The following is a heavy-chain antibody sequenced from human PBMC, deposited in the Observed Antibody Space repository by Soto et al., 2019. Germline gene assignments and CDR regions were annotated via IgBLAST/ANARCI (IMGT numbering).Heavy chain of an antibody. V-gene: IGHV4-34*01. Sequence: QVQLQQWGAGLLKPSETLSLTCAVYGGSFSGYYWSWIRQPPGKGLEWIGEINHSGSTNYNPSLKSRVTISVDTSKNQFSLKLSSVTAADTAVYYCASPYCGAFDYWGQGTLVTVSS. CDR3: ASPYCGAFDY. D-gene: IGHD2-8*02. CDR2: INHSGST. CDR1: GGSFSGYY. J-gene: IGHJ4*02.